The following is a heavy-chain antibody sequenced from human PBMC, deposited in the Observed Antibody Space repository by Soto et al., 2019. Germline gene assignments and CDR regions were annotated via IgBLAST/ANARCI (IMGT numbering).Heavy chain of an antibody. D-gene: IGHD6-13*01. CDR2: IYYSGST. CDR3: VSRHSSPYFDY. Sequence: QVQLQESGPGLVKPSQTLSLTCTVSGGSISSGDYYWSWIRQPPGKGLEWIGSIYYSGSTYYNPSLKSRVTISVDTSNNQSSLKLNSVTAADTAVYYCVSRHSSPYFDYWGKGTLVTVSS. J-gene: IGHJ4*02. CDR1: GGSISSGDYY. V-gene: IGHV4-30-4*01.